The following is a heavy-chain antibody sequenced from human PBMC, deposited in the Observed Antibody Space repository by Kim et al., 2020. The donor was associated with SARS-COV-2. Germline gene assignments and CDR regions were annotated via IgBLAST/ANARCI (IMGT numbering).Heavy chain of an antibody. CDR2: ST. Sequence: STYYNPAHRSRITISVDTSKNQFSLKLSSVTAADTAVYYCARIAVADSVDYWGQGTLVTVSS. CDR3: ARIAVADSVDY. J-gene: IGHJ4*02. V-gene: IGHV4-39*01. D-gene: IGHD6-19*01.